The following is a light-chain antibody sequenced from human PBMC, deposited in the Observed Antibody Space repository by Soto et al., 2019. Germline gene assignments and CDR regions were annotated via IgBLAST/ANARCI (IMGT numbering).Light chain of an antibody. CDR2: EGS. J-gene: IGLJ1*01. CDR1: SSDVGSYNL. CDR3: CSYAGGSTYV. V-gene: IGLV2-23*01. Sequence: QSALTQPASVSGSPGQSITISCTGTSSDVGSYNLVSWYRQHPGKAPKLMIYEGSQRPSGVSNRFSGSKSGNTASLTISGLQAEDEADYYCCSYAGGSTYVFGTGTKLTVL.